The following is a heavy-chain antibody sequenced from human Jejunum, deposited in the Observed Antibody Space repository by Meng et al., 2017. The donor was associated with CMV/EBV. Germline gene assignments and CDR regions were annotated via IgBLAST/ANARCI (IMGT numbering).Heavy chain of an antibody. CDR1: GFIFSIYW. Sequence: EVQLLVSXXXXVXXGGSQRVSCAASGFIFSIYWLHWVRQTPGKGLEWVSRMNGDGSSISYRDSVKGRFTISRDNAKNTLFLQMISLRDEDTAVYYCARSPGGYFDSWGQGTLVTVSS. V-gene: IGHV3-74*02. J-gene: IGHJ4*02. CDR2: MNGDGSSI. CDR3: ARSPGGYFDS.